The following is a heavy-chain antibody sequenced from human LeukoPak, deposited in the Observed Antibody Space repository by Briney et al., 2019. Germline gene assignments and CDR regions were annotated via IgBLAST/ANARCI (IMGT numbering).Heavy chain of an antibody. J-gene: IGHJ3*02. V-gene: IGHV4-34*01. D-gene: IGHD2-2*01. CDR1: GGSFSGYY. CDR3: ARVASSDAFDI. CDR2: INHSGST. Sequence: SETLSLTCAVYGGSFSGYYWSWIRQPPGKGLEWIGEINHSGSTNYNPSLKSRVTISVDTSKNQFSLKLSSATAADTAVYYCARVASSDAFDIWGQGTMVTVSS.